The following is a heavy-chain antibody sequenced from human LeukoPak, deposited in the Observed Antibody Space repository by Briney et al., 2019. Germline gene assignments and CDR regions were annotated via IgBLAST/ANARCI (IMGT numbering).Heavy chain of an antibody. CDR1: GGSISSGGYY. V-gene: IGHV4-31*03. CDR2: IYYSGST. D-gene: IGHD1-26*01. J-gene: IGHJ5*02. CDR3: ARKGGATQVYNWFDP. Sequence: SETLSLTCTVSGGSISSGGYYWSWIRQHPGKGLEWIGYIYYSGSTYYNPSLKSRVTISVDTSKNQFSLKLSSVTAADTAMYYCARKGGATQVYNWFDPWGQGTLVTVSS.